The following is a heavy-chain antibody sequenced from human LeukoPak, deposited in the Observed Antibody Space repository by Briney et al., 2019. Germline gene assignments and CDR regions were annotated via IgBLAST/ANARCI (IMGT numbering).Heavy chain of an antibody. Sequence: GGSLRLSCVASGFTFSSYSMNWVRQAPGKGLEWVSSISFSSNYIYYADSVKGRFTISRDNAKNSLYLQMNSLRTEDTAVYYCARGPSSGWGTFDYWGQGTLVTVSS. CDR3: ARGPSSGWGTFDY. CDR2: ISFSSNYI. D-gene: IGHD6-19*01. CDR1: GFTFSSYS. V-gene: IGHV3-21*01. J-gene: IGHJ4*02.